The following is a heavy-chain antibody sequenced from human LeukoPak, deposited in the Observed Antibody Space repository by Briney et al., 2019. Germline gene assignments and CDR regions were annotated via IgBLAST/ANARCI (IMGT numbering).Heavy chain of an antibody. D-gene: IGHD2-21*02. Sequence: LSLTCTVSGGSFNSGGYYWSWVRQPPGKGLEWVSVMYTGGGRYYGDSVKGRFTISRDNSKNTVFLQMNSLRVEDTALYYCTRGQSYCGADCYSDWGQGTLVTVSS. J-gene: IGHJ4*02. CDR2: MYTGGGR. V-gene: IGHV3-66*01. CDR1: GGSFNSGGYY. CDR3: TRGQSYCGADCYSD.